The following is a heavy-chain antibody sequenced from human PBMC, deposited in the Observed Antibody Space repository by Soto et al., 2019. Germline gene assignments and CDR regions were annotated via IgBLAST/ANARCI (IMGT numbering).Heavy chain of an antibody. J-gene: IGHJ4*02. Sequence: QVQLVQSGAEVKKPGASVKVSCKASGYTFTSYAMHWVRQAPGQRLEWMGWINAGNGNTKYSQKFQGRVTITRDTSASTAYMELSSLRSEDPAVYYCAGGGDSSGYFVFDYWGQGTLVTVSS. V-gene: IGHV1-3*01. CDR1: GYTFTSYA. CDR3: AGGGDSSGYFVFDY. CDR2: INAGNGNT. D-gene: IGHD3-22*01.